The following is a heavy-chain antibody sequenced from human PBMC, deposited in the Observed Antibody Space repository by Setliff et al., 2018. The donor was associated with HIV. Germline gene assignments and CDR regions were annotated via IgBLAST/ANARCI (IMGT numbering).Heavy chain of an antibody. CDR3: ARRDLTSVPT. CDR1: GDSFSTDFHY. J-gene: IGHJ5*02. V-gene: IGHV4-39*02. D-gene: IGHD3-10*01. Sequence: PSETLSLTCTVSGDSFSTDFHYWVWIRQPPGKGLEWVGSIYNDDNTYYNPSLKSRVTISADMSKNHFSLRLNSATAADTAVSYCARRDLTSVPTWGQGTLVTVSS. CDR2: IYNDDNT.